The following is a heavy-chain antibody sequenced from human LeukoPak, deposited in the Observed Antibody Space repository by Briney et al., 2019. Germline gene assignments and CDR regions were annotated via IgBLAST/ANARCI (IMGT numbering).Heavy chain of an antibody. CDR1: GVSISSGDYY. V-gene: IGHV4-30-4*01. Sequence: SETLSLTCTVSGVSISSGDYYWRWIRQPPGKGLEWIGYIYYSGSTYYNPSLKSRVTISVDTSKNQFSLKLSSVTAADTAVYYCARDRVGGYYDSSGYYGAFDIWGQGTMVTVSS. CDR2: IYYSGST. J-gene: IGHJ3*02. CDR3: ARDRVGGYYDSSGYYGAFDI. D-gene: IGHD3-22*01.